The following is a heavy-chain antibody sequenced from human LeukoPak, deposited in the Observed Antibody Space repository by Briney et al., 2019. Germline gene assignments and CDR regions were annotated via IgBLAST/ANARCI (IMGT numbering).Heavy chain of an antibody. CDR2: IYYSGST. Sequence: PSETLSLTCTVSGGSISSYYWSWIRQPPGKGLEWIGYIYYSGSTNYNPSLKSRVTISVDTSKNQFSLKLSSVTAADTAVYYCARGGYSYGDYYYYYYMDVWGKGTTVTVSS. J-gene: IGHJ6*03. CDR1: GGSISSYY. D-gene: IGHD5-18*01. V-gene: IGHV4-59*01. CDR3: ARGGYSYGDYYYYYYMDV.